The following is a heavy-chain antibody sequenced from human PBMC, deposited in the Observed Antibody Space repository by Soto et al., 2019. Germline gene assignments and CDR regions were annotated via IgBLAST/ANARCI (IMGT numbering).Heavy chain of an antibody. CDR3: ARHAIGDSSGYSPFDS. J-gene: IGHJ4*02. V-gene: IGHV4-59*08. Sequence: ASETLSLTCSVSGGSIGSDYWNWIRQPPGRGLEWIGYIFYSGSTNYNPSLTSRLTMSVDTSKNQFSLKLSSVTAADTAVYYCARHAIGDSSGYSPFDSWGQGTLVTVSS. CDR1: GGSIGSDY. CDR2: IFYSGST. D-gene: IGHD3-22*01.